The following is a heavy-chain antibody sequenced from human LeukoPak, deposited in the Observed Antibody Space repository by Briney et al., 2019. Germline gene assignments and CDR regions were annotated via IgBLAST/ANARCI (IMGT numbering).Heavy chain of an antibody. CDR3: ARGLEGYSAGWSRFFEY. CDR2: IYHTGST. D-gene: IGHD6-19*01. Sequence: SETLTLTCGVSGYSISRGYYWGWIRQPPGNGLEWIGNIYHTGSTYYNPSLRSRVTISVDTSKNQFSLKLTSVTAADTAVYYCARGLEGYSAGWSRFFEYWGQGTLATVSS. CDR1: GYSISRGYY. V-gene: IGHV4-38-2*01. J-gene: IGHJ4*02.